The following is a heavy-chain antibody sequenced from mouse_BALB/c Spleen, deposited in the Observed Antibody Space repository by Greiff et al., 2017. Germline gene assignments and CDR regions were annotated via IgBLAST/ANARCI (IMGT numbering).Heavy chain of an antibody. J-gene: IGHJ4*01. D-gene: IGHD2-3*01. V-gene: IGHV5-12-2*01. CDR3: ASIYDGYYGGAMDY. Sequence: EVKLVESGGGLVQPGGSLKLSCAASGFTFSSYTMSWVRQTPEKRLEWVAYISNGGGSTYYPDTVKGRFTISRDNAKNTLYLQMSSLKSEDTAMYYGASIYDGYYGGAMDYWGQGTSVTVSS. CDR2: ISNGGGST. CDR1: GFTFSSYT.